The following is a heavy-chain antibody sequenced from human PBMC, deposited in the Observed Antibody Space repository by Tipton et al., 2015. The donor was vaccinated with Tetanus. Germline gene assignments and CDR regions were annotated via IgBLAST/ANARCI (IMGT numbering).Heavy chain of an antibody. J-gene: IGHJ5*02. Sequence: TLSLTCDVYDGSFSAYYWTWIRQPPGKGLEWIGEINHTGSTNYNPSLRRRVTISIGTSNNQFSLKLNSVTAADSAVYYCARSRQRLVPAGFDLWGQGTLVTVSS. V-gene: IGHV4-34*01. D-gene: IGHD6-13*01. CDR1: DGSFSAYY. CDR2: INHTGST. CDR3: ARSRQRLVPAGFDL.